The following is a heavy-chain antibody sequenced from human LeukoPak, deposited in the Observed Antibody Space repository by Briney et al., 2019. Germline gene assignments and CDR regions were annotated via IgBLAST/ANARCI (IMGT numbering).Heavy chain of an antibody. J-gene: IGHJ5*02. V-gene: IGHV4-30-2*01. Sequence: PSQTLSLTCAVSDGSISSGGYSWSWIRQPPGKGLEWIGYIYHSGSTYYNPSLKSRVTISVDRSKNQFSLKLSSVTAADTAVYYCARAVSGTPRWFDPWGQGTLVTVSS. CDR1: DGSISSGGYS. CDR2: IYHSGST. D-gene: IGHD1-1*01. CDR3: ARAVSGTPRWFDP.